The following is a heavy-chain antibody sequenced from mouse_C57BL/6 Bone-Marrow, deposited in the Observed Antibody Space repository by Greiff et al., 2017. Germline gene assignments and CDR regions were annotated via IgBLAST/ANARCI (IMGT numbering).Heavy chain of an antibody. CDR2: INPSSGYT. Sequence: QVQLKESGAELAKPGASVKLSCKASGYTFTSYWMHWVKQRPGQGLEWIGYINPSSGYTKYNQKFKDKATLTADKSSSTAYMQLSSLTYEASAVYYCAREDYYGSSYRSVAYWGQGTLVTVSA. CDR1: GYTFTSYW. V-gene: IGHV1-7*01. J-gene: IGHJ3*01. CDR3: AREDYYGSSYRSVAY. D-gene: IGHD1-1*01.